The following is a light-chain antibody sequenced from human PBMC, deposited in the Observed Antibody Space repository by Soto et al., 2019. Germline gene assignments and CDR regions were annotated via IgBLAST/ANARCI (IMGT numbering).Light chain of an antibody. CDR3: QYYGNSPLT. J-gene: IGKJ1*01. CDR1: QSVSSD. V-gene: IGKV3-20*01. Sequence: IVMAQSPATLSVSPGERATLSCRASQSVSSDLAWYHQKPGQAPRLLIYGAFNRATGIPDRFSGGGSGTDFTLTITRLEPEDFAVYYCQYYGNSPLTFGQGTKVDIK. CDR2: GAF.